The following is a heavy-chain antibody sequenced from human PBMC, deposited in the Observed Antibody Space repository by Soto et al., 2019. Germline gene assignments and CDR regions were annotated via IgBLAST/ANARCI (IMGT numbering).Heavy chain of an antibody. V-gene: IGHV1-69*02. D-gene: IGHD6-13*01. CDR3: ALGSWSGETFDI. CDR1: GGTFNVYT. CDR2: IIPMLAIT. Sequence: QVQLVQSGAEVKKPGSSVKVSCKASGGTFNVYTIIWVRQAPEQGLEWMGRIIPMLAITNYAQRFQGRVTLTADTSTTTAYMELSSLTSEDTAVYYCALGSWSGETFDIWGQGTLVTVSS. J-gene: IGHJ3*02.